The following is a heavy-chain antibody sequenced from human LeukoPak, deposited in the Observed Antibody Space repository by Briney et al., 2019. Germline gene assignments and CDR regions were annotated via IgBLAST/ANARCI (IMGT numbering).Heavy chain of an antibody. CDR3: ARGPYGGDWSDP. D-gene: IGHD3-10*01. V-gene: IGHV1-8*01. J-gene: IGHJ5*02. CDR2: MNPNSGNT. CDR1: GYTFTSYD. Sequence: ASVKVSCKASGYTFTSYDINWVRQATGQGLEWMGWMNPNSGNTGYAQKFQGRVTMTRNTSISTAYMELSSLRSEDTAVYDCARGPYGGDWSDPWGQGTLVTVSS.